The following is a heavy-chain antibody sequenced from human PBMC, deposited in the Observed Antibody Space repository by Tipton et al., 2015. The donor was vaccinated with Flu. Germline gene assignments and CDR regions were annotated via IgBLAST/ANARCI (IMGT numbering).Heavy chain of an antibody. J-gene: IGHJ3*01. V-gene: IGHV4-59*08. Sequence: TLSLTCTVSGGSINNYYWTWIRQPPGKGLEWIGYIYYSGRTTYDPSLKSRVTISVDTSKNQFSLRLNPVTAADTAVYYCARRRLGPTRDVFDVWGQGTMVTVPS. CDR2: IYYSGRT. CDR1: GGSINNYY. D-gene: IGHD1-26*01. CDR3: ARRRLGPTRDVFDV.